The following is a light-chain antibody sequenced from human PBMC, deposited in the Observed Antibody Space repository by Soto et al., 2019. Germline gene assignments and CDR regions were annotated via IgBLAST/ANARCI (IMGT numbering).Light chain of an antibody. J-gene: IGKJ1*01. CDR2: DAS. Sequence: EIVLTQSPATLSLSPGERATLSCRASQSVRSSLAWYQQQPGQAPRLLIYDASNRATGIPARFSGSGSGTDFTLTISSLEPKDFSVDYCQQRSNWPGTFGQGTKVEIK. CDR3: QQRSNWPGT. V-gene: IGKV3-11*01. CDR1: QSVRSS.